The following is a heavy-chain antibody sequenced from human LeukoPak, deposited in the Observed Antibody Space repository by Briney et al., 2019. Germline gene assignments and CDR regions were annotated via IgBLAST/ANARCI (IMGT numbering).Heavy chain of an antibody. CDR2: IYYSGST. CDR3: ARDRRLGYCSSTSCSAGFDI. Sequence: PSETLSLTCTVSGASISSSSYYWGWIRQSPGKGLEWIASIYYSGSTYYNPSLKSRVTISVDTSKNQFSLKLSSVTAADTAVYYCARDRRLGYCSSTSCSAGFDIWGQGTMVTVSS. V-gene: IGHV4-39*07. D-gene: IGHD2-2*01. CDR1: GASISSSSYY. J-gene: IGHJ3*02.